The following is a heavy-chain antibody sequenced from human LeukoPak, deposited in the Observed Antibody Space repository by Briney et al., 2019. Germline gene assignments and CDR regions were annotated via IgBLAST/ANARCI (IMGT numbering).Heavy chain of an antibody. CDR3: ARERSYYGSAVDY. Sequence: SETLSLTCTVSGGSVSSGSYYWSWIRQPPGKGLEWIGYIYYSGSTNYNPSLKSRVTISVDTSKNQFSLKLSSVTAADTAVYYCARERSYYGSAVDYWGQGTLVTVSS. V-gene: IGHV4-61*01. D-gene: IGHD3-10*01. J-gene: IGHJ4*02. CDR1: GGSVSSGSYY. CDR2: IYYSGST.